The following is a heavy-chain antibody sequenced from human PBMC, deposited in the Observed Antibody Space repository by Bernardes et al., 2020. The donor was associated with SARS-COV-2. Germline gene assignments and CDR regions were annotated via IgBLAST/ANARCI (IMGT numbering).Heavy chain of an antibody. CDR1: GFTFRSYG. J-gene: IGHJ6*02. V-gene: IGHV3-33*01. CDR2: IWYDGSNK. CDR3: ARDLVSGYYGMDV. D-gene: IGHD3-10*01. Sequence: GGSLRLSCAASGFTFRSYGMHWVRKAPGKGLEWVAVIWYDGSNKYYADSVKGRFTISRDNSKNTLYLQMNSLRAEDTAVYYCARDLVSGYYGMDVWGQGTTVTVSS.